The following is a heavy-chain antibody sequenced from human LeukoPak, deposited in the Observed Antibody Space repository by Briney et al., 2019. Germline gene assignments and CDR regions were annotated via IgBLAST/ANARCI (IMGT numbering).Heavy chain of an antibody. CDR2: IWYDGSNK. D-gene: IGHD3-10*01. CDR1: GFTFSSYG. CDR3: AKGTRITMVRGVIEHKYYFDY. V-gene: IGHV3-33*06. Sequence: GGSLRLSCAASGFTFSSYGMHWVRQAPGKGLEWVAVIWYDGSNKYYADSVKGRFTISRDNSKNTLYLQMNSLRAEDTAVYYCAKGTRITMVRGVIEHKYYFDYWGQGTLVTVSS. J-gene: IGHJ4*02.